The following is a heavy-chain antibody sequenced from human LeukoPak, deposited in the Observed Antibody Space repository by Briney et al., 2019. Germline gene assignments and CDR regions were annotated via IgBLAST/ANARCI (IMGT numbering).Heavy chain of an antibody. D-gene: IGHD6-19*01. CDR1: GGSITNYY. Sequence: PSETLSLTCTVSGGSITNYYWSWSRQPPGKGLEWIGYIYYSGSTNYNPSLKSRVTISVDTSKNQFSLKLSSVTAADTAVYYCARDSGSGWYGDFDYWGQGTLVTVSS. J-gene: IGHJ4*02. CDR2: IYYSGST. V-gene: IGHV4-59*01. CDR3: ARDSGSGWYGDFDY.